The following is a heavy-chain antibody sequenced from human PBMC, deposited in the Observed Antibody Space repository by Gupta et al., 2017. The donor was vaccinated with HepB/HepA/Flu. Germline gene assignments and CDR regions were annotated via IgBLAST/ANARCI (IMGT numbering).Heavy chain of an antibody. CDR2: IWYDGSNK. CDR1: GFTFSSYG. Sequence: QVQLVESGGGVVQPGRSLRLSCAASGFTFSSYGMHWVRQAPGKGLEWVAVIWYDGSNKYYADSVKGRFTISRDNSKNTLYLQMNSLRAEDTAVYYCARDLVFETDSYGPPAFDYWGQGTLVTVSS. V-gene: IGHV3-33*01. D-gene: IGHD5-18*01. CDR3: ARDLVFETDSYGPPAFDY. J-gene: IGHJ4*02.